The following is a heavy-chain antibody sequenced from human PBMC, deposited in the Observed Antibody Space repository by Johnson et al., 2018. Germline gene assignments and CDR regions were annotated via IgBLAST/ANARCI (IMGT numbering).Heavy chain of an antibody. CDR3: AKGPNYEFWSGPYYYMDV. V-gene: IGHV3-23*01. CDR2: ISGSGGST. CDR1: GFTFSSYA. D-gene: IGHD3-3*01. J-gene: IGHJ6*03. Sequence: WAASGFTFSSYAMSWVRQAPGKGLEWVSAISGSGGSTYYADSVKGRFTISRDNSKNTLYLQMNSLRAEDTAVYYCAKGPNYEFWSGPYYYMDVGGKGTTVTVSS.